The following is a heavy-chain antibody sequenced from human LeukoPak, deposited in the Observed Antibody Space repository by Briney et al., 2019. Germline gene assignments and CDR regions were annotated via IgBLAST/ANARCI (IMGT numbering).Heavy chain of an antibody. V-gene: IGHV1-46*01. CDR1: GYTFSSYF. CDR2: INPRGGTI. J-gene: IGHJ4*02. CDR3: ARDRTHYYDSSGYYSRWEY. D-gene: IGHD3-22*01. Sequence: ASVKVSCKASGYTFSSYFMYWVRQAPGQGLEWMGLINPRGGTIRYAQKFQGRVTMTRDTSTSTVYMELSSLRSEDTPMYYCARDRTHYYDSSGYYSRWEYWGQGTLVTVSS.